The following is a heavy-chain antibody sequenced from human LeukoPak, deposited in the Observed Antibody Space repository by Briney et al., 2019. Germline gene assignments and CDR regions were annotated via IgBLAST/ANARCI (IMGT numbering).Heavy chain of an antibody. CDR3: ARDKGLDAFDI. J-gene: IGHJ3*02. V-gene: IGHV3-66*02. CDR2: IYSGGST. CDR1: GFTVSSNC. Sequence: GGSLRLSCAASGFTVSSNCMSWVRQAPGKGLEWVSVIYSGGSTYYADSVKGRFTISRDNSKNTLYLQMNSLRAEDTAVYYYARDKGLDAFDIWGQGTMVTVSS.